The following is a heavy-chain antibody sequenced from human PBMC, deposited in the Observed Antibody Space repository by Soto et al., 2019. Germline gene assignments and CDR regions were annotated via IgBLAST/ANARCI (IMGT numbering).Heavy chain of an antibody. CDR2: ISPEGSEK. CDR3: ARARIDY. V-gene: IGHV3-7*03. J-gene: IGHJ4*02. CDR1: GFIFSDYW. Sequence: EVQLVESGGGLVQPGGSLRLSCAVSGFIFSDYWMNWVRQAPGKGLEWVATISPEGSEKYYVDSLKGRFTISRDNAKNSLYLQMISLRAEDTAIYYCARARIDYWGRGTRITVSS.